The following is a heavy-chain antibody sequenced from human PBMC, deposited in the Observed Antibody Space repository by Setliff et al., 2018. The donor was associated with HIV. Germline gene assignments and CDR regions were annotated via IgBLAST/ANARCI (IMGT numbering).Heavy chain of an antibody. V-gene: IGHV4-31*03. CDR1: GGTLISGGYY. CDR3: ARDLTSNSNCFEP. CDR2: VYYTGKT. D-gene: IGHD4-4*01. Sequence: SETLSLTCSVSGGTLISGGYYWSWIRQHPGKGLEWIGYVYYTGKTYYNPSLESRISMSVDTSKNQFSLKLTSVTAADTAIYYCARDLTSNSNCFEPWGQGTQVTV. J-gene: IGHJ5*02.